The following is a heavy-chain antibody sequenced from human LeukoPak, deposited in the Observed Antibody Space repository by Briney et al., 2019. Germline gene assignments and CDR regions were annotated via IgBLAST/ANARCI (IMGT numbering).Heavy chain of an antibody. J-gene: IGHJ2*01. Sequence: GGSLRLSCAASGFTFSSYDMHWVRQAPGKGLEWVSAICTAGDPYYPGSVTGRFTISRENAKNSLYLQMSSLRAGDTAVYYCARAIMSPYCSSTSCYGYWYFDLWGRGTLVTVSS. CDR2: ICTAGDP. CDR1: GFTFSSYD. D-gene: IGHD2-2*01. CDR3: ARAIMSPYCSSTSCYGYWYFDL. V-gene: IGHV3-13*05.